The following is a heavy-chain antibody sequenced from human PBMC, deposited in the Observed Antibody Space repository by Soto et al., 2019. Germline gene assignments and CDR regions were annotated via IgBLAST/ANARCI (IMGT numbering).Heavy chain of an antibody. CDR1: GGTFSSYA. V-gene: IGHV1-69*12. D-gene: IGHD6-19*01. CDR2: SIPIFGTA. Sequence: QVQLVQSGAEVKKPGSSVKVSCKASGGTFSSYAISWVRQAPGQGLAWMGGSIPIFGTANYAQKFQGRVTITADESTSTAYMELSRLRSEDTAVYYCARLPVADLYRDYWGQGTLVTVSS. CDR3: ARLPVADLYRDY. J-gene: IGHJ4*02.